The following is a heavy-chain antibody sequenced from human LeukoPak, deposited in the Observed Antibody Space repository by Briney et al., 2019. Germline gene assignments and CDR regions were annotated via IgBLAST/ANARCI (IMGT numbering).Heavy chain of an antibody. D-gene: IGHD2-2*01. CDR2: IYPGDSDT. CDR3: ARWGNEYCSSTSCYGMDV. V-gene: IGHV5-51*01. J-gene: IGHJ6*02. Sequence: GESLKISCKGSGYSFTSYWIGWVRQMPGKGLEWMGIIYPGDSDTRYSPSFQGQVTISADKSISTAYLQGSSLKASDTAMYYCARWGNEYCSSTSCYGMDVWGQGTTVTVSS. CDR1: GYSFTSYW.